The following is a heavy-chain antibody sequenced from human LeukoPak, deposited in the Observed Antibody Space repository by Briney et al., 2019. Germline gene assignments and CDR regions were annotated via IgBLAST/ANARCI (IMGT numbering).Heavy chain of an antibody. V-gene: IGHV4-34*01. CDR1: GGSFSGYY. CDR2: INHSGST. Sequence: SETLSLTCAVYGGSFSGYYWRWIRQPPGKGLEWIGEINHSGSTNYNPSLKSRVTISVDTSKNQFSLKLSSVTAADTAVYYCARGRLNSYDFWSGYYEDYFDYWGQGTLATVSS. CDR3: ARGRLNSYDFWSGYYEDYFDY. D-gene: IGHD3-3*01. J-gene: IGHJ4*02.